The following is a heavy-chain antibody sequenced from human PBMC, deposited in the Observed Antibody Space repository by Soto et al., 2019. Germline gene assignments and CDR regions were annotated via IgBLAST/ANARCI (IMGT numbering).Heavy chain of an antibody. Sequence: VQLLESGGGLVQPGGSLRLSCAASGFTFSSYAMSWVRQAPGKGLEWVAVISYDGSNKYYADSVKGRFTISRDNSKNTLYLQMNSLRAEDTAVYYCAKPPHYGDYNWFDPWGQGTLVTVSS. D-gene: IGHD4-17*01. CDR2: ISYDGSNK. V-gene: IGHV3-30*18. CDR1: GFTFSSYA. J-gene: IGHJ5*02. CDR3: AKPPHYGDYNWFDP.